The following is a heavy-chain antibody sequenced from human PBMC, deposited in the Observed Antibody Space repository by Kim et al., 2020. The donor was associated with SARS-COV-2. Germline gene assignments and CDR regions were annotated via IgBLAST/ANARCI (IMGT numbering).Heavy chain of an antibody. CDR2: DGSNK. Sequence: DGSNKYYADSVKGRFTISRDNSKNPLYLQMNSLRAEDTAVYYCAGLRFDPWGQGTLVTVSS. J-gene: IGHJ5*02. CDR3: AGLRFDP. D-gene: IGHD3-16*01. V-gene: IGHV3-33*01.